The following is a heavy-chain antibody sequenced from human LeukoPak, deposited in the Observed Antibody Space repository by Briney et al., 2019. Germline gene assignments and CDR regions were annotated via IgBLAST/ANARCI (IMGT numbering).Heavy chain of an antibody. CDR2: INHSGTT. D-gene: IGHD6-13*01. CDR3: ARVAAIGTDPGPFDI. J-gene: IGHJ3*02. CDR1: GGSFSAYY. Sequence: NPSETLSLTCAVYGGSFSAYYWSWIRKPPGKGLEWIGEINHSGTTYFNPSLKSRVTISVDTPKKQFSLRLNSVSAADTAVYYCARVAAIGTDPGPFDIWGQGTVVTVSS. V-gene: IGHV4-34*01.